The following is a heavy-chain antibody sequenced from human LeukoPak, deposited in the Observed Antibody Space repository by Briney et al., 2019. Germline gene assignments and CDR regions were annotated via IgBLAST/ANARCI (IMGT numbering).Heavy chain of an antibody. CDR3: ARATDYGDPYYFDY. D-gene: IGHD4-17*01. Sequence: PSETLSLTCTVSGGSISSGGYYWSWIRQHPGKGLEWIGYIYYSGSTYYNPSLKSRVTISVDTSKNQFSLKLSSVTAADTAVYYCARATDYGDPYYFDYWGQGTLVTVSS. V-gene: IGHV4-31*03. CDR2: IYYSGST. CDR1: GGSISSGGYY. J-gene: IGHJ4*02.